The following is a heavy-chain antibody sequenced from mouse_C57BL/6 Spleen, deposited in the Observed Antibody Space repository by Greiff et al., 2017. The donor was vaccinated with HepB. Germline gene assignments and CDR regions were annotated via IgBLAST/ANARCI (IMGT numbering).Heavy chain of an antibody. CDR3: ARSDYEGGWYFDV. CDR1: GYAFSSSW. V-gene: IGHV1-82*01. J-gene: IGHJ1*03. Sequence: VKLVESGPELVKPGASVKISCKASGYAFSSSWMNWVKQRPGKGLGWIGRIYPGDGDTNYNGKLKGKATLTADKSSSTAYMQLSSLTSEDSAVYFCARSDYEGGWYFDVWGTGTTVTVSS. CDR2: IYPGDGDT. D-gene: IGHD2-4*01.